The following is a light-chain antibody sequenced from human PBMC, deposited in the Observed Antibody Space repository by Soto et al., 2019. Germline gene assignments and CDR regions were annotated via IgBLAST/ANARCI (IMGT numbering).Light chain of an antibody. V-gene: IGKV1-5*03. CDR3: HQYHSYSWT. CDR1: RTISSW. CDR2: AAS. Sequence: DIQMTQSPSTLSASIGDRVTITCRASRTISSWLAWYQQKAGQAPKLLIYAASRLQSGVPSRFSGSGSGTDFTLSITSLQPDDFATYYCHQYHSYSWTFGQGTKVDIK. J-gene: IGKJ1*01.